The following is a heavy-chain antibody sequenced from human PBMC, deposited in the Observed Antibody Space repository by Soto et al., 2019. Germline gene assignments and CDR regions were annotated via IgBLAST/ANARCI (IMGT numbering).Heavy chain of an antibody. CDR1: GFSLTTRPMG. CDR2: IYWDDDN. D-gene: IGHD5-12*01. CDR3: ALRPGGYTSKDGYLNF. V-gene: IGHV2-5*02. J-gene: IGHJ4*03. Sequence: SGPTLVNPTQTLTLTCTFSGFSLTTRPMGVGWIRQPPGKALEWLVFIYWDDDNRYSLSLKSSLTICKDTSKKHVVLTKTDKDPADTATYYCALRPGGYTSKDGYLNFWGQGVMVIFSS.